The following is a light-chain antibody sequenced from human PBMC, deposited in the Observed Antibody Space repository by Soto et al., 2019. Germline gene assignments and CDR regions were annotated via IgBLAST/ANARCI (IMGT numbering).Light chain of an antibody. CDR3: SSYTSSSTLLYV. V-gene: IGLV2-14*01. CDR1: SSDVGGYNY. J-gene: IGLJ1*01. CDR2: DVS. Sequence: QSALTQPASVSGSPGQSITISCTGTSSDVGGYNYVSWYQQHPGQAPKLMIYDVSNRPSGVSNRFSGSQSGNTASLTISGLQAEDEADYYCSSYTSSSTLLYVFGPGTKLTVL.